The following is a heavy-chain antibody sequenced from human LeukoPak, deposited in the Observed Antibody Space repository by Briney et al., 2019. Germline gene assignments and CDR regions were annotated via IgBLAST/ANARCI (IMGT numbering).Heavy chain of an antibody. Sequence: PSETLSLTCAVYGGSFSGYYWSWIRQPPGKGLEWIGEINHSGSTNYNPSLKSRVTISVDTSKNQFSLKLSSVTAADTAVYYCARLGVDTAFDIWGPGTMVTVSS. J-gene: IGHJ3*02. CDR3: ARLGVDTAFDI. V-gene: IGHV4-34*01. CDR1: GGSFSGYY. D-gene: IGHD2-21*01. CDR2: INHSGST.